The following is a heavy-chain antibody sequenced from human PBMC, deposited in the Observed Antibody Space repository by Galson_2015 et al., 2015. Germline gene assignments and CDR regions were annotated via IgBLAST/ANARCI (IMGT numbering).Heavy chain of an antibody. J-gene: IGHJ6*02. CDR3: ARGGLIVATIPTGMDV. CDR2: IWYDGSNK. Sequence: SLRLSCAASGFTFSSYGMHWVRQAPGKGLEWVAVIWYDGSNKYYADSVKGRFTISRDNSKNTLYLQMNSLRALDTAVYYCARGGLIVATIPTGMDVWGQGATVTVSS. CDR1: GFTFSSYG. V-gene: IGHV3-33*01. D-gene: IGHD5-12*01.